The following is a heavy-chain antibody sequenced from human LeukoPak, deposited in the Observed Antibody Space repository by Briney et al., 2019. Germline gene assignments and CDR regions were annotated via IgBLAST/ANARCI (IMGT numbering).Heavy chain of an antibody. CDR2: INSDESST. J-gene: IGHJ4*02. V-gene: IGHV3-74*01. CDR1: GFSLSGYW. CDR3: ARVLLEREAR. Sequence: GGSPRLSCAASGFSLSGYWMHWVRQVPGKGLVWVSRINSDESSTSYADSVKGRFIISRDNAKNTLYLQMNSLRAEDTAVYYCARVLLEREARWGQGTLVTVSS. D-gene: IGHD1-1*01.